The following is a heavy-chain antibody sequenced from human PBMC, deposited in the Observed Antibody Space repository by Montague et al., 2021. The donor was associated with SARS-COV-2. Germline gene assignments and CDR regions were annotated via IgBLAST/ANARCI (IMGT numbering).Heavy chain of an antibody. CDR3: ARLGFVVLWLNLGGFGP. Sequence: SETLSLTCSVSGDSIRSSGYYWGWIRQPPGKGLEWIGTVHYSGSTNYNPSLKSRVTMPVDTSKNQFSLELRSVTAADTAVYYCARLGFVVLWLNLGGFGPWGQGTLVTVSS. J-gene: IGHJ5*02. CDR1: GDSIRSSGYY. CDR2: VHYSGST. D-gene: IGHD3-10*01. V-gene: IGHV4-39*01.